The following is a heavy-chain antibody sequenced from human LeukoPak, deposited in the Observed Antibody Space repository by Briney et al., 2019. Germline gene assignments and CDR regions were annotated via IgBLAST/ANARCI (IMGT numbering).Heavy chain of an antibody. D-gene: IGHD2-21*02. J-gene: IGHJ4*02. CDR3: AKADIQTAGAIDY. CDR2: ISYDGSNK. V-gene: IGHV3-30*18. Sequence: GGSLRLSCAASGFTFSSYGVHWVRQAPVKGLEWVAVISYDGSNKYYADSVKGLFTISRDNSKNTLYLQMNSLRAEDTAVYYCAKADIQTAGAIDYWGQGTLVTVSS. CDR1: GFTFSSYG.